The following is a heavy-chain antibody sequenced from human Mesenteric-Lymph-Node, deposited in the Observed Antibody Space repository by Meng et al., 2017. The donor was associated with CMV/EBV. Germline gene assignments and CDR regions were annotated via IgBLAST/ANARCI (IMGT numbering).Heavy chain of an antibody. CDR2: ISSSSSYI. V-gene: IGHV3-21*01. Sequence: SCKASGYTFTGYYMHWVRQAPGKGLEWVSSISSSSSYIYYADSVKGRFTISRDNAKNSLYLQMNSLRAEDTAVYYCARDVTASGVVINRPIFRWGQGTLVTVSS. D-gene: IGHD3-3*01. CDR3: ARDVTASGVVINRPIFR. J-gene: IGHJ4*02. CDR1: GYTFTGYY.